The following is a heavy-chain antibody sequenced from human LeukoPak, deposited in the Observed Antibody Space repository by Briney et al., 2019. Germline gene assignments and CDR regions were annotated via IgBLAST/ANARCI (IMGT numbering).Heavy chain of an antibody. CDR2: IIPILGIA. V-gene: IGHV1-69*04. CDR3: ARLEYSSSSYYGMDV. Sequence: ASVKVSCKASGGTFSSYAISWVRQAPGQGLEWMGRIIPILGIANYAQKLQGRVTITADKSTSTAYMELSSLRSEDTAVYYCARLEYSSSSYYGMDVWGQGTTVTVSS. J-gene: IGHJ6*02. D-gene: IGHD6-6*01. CDR1: GGTFSSYA.